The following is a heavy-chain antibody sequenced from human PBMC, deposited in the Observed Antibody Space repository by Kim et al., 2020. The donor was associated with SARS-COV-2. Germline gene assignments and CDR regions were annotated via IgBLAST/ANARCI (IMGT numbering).Heavy chain of an antibody. CDR1: GVSISSSSYY. Sequence: SETLSLTCTVSGVSISSSSYYWGWIRQPPGKGLEWIGSIYYSGSTYYNPSLKSRVTISVDTSKNQFSLKLSSVTAADTAVYYCARPVVLAATNAFDTWG. CDR3: ARPVVLAATNAFDT. V-gene: IGHV4-39*01. D-gene: IGHD2-15*01. CDR2: IYYSGST. J-gene: IGHJ3*02.